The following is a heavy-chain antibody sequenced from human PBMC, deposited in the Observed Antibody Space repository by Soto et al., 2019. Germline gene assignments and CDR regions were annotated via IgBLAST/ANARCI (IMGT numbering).Heavy chain of an antibody. CDR2: INSDGSST. Sequence: PGGSLRLSCAASGFTFSSYWMHWVRQAPGKGLVWVSRINSDGSSTSYADSVKGRFTVSRDNAKNTLYLQMNSLRAEDTAVYYCARGEYSGYDHPTEDGMDVWGQGTTVTV. CDR1: GFTFSSYW. CDR3: ARGEYSGYDHPTEDGMDV. J-gene: IGHJ6*02. V-gene: IGHV3-74*01. D-gene: IGHD5-12*01.